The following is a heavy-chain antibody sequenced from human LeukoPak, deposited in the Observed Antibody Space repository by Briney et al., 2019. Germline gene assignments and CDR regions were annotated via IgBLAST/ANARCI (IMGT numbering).Heavy chain of an antibody. CDR3: ARDKSRNFDY. J-gene: IGHJ4*02. Sequence: GGSLRLSCAASGFTFSIYSINWLRQAPGKGLEWISYISGSSGSIYYADSVKGRFTISRDNAKNSVYLQMNSLRDDDTAVYFCARDKSRNFDYWGQGTLVTVSS. CDR1: GFTFSIYS. CDR2: ISGSSGSI. V-gene: IGHV3-48*02.